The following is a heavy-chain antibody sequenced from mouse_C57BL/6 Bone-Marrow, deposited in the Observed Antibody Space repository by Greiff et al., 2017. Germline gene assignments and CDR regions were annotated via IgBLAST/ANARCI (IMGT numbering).Heavy chain of an antibody. J-gene: IGHJ3*01. CDR1: GYTFTDYE. CDR2: VDPAAGGT. Sequence: VQLPQSGAELVRPGASVTLSCKASGYTFTDYELHWVKQTPVHGLEWIGAVDPAAGGTAYNQKFKGKAILTADQSSSTAYMELRSLTSDGSAVYYCTDYYYGSRAWFAYWGQGTLVTVSA. D-gene: IGHD1-1*01. V-gene: IGHV1-15*01. CDR3: TDYYYGSRAWFAY.